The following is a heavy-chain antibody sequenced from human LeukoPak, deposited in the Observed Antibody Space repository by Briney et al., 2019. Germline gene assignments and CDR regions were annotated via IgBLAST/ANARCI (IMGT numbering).Heavy chain of an antibody. Sequence: ASVKVSCKVSGYTLTELSMHCVRQAPGKGLEWMGGFDPEDGETIYAQKFQGRVTMTEHTSTDTAYMELSSLRSEDTAVYYCATDLRYWGQGTLVTVSS. CDR3: ATDLRY. V-gene: IGHV1-24*01. CDR2: FDPEDGET. CDR1: GYTLTELS. J-gene: IGHJ4*02.